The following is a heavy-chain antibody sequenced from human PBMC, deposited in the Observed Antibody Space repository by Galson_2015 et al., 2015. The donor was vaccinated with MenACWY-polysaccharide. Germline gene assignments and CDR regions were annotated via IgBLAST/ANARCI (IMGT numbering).Heavy chain of an antibody. CDR1: GFTFSNYA. J-gene: IGHJ4*02. CDR2: ISYIPRTT. D-gene: IGHD4-17*01. V-gene: IGHV3-23*01. Sequence: SLRLSCAASGFTFSNYAMSWVRQAPGKGLEWVSSISYIPRTTSYADSVKGRFTISRANSMNTVHLQMNSLRVEDTAVYFCAKGAGFDFGDYGFYYHFWGQGALVTVSS. CDR3: AKGAGFDFGDYGFYYHF.